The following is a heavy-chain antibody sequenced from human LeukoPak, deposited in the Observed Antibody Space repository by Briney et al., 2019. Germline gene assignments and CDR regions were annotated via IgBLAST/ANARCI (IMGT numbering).Heavy chain of an antibody. Sequence: GGSLRLSCAASGFTFSSFWMHWVRQAPGKGLVWVSVINSDGYSTNYADSVKGRFTISSDTSKNTLYLQMNSLRAEDTAVYYCARDLSPVVRASPMGYWGQGTPVTVSS. V-gene: IGHV3-74*01. D-gene: IGHD3-10*01. J-gene: IGHJ4*02. CDR2: INSDGYST. CDR1: GFTFSSFW. CDR3: ARDLSPVVRASPMGY.